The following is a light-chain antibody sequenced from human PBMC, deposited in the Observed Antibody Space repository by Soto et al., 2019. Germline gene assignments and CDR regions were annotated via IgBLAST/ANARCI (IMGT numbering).Light chain of an antibody. J-gene: IGKJ1*01. V-gene: IGKV3-20*01. CDR3: QQYDYSPRT. CDR1: LSLPSRS. Sequence: ELVLTQSPGTLSLSPGDRATLSCRASLSLPSRSLAWYQQRPGQAPRVLISAASTRAADIPDRFSGSGSGTDFTLTINSLEPEDFAVYYCQQYDYSPRTFGQGTKVEVK. CDR2: AAS.